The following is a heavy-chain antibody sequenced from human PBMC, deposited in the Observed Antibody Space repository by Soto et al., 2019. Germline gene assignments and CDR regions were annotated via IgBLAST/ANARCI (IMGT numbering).Heavy chain of an antibody. CDR3: ARALGYYYDSSCYYPGGGMDV. CDR1: GGTFSSYA. CDR2: IIPIFGTA. V-gene: IGHV1-69*01. Sequence: QVQLVQSGAEVKKPGSSVKVSCKASGGTFSSYAISWVRQAPGQGLEWMGGIIPIFGTANYAQKFQGRVTITADESTSTAYMELSSLRSEDTAVYYCARALGYYYDSSCYYPGGGMDVWGQGTTVTVSS. J-gene: IGHJ6*02. D-gene: IGHD3-22*01.